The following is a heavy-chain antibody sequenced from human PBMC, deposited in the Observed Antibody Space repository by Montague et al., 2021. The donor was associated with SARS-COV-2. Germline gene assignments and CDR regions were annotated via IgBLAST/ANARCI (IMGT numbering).Heavy chain of an antibody. CDR1: GFSLSTSGVG. D-gene: IGHD6-13*01. V-gene: IGHV2-5*02. J-gene: IGHJ5*02. CDR3: AHSSIAAAGTTRGRFDP. CDR2: IYWDDDK. Sequence: PALVKPTQTLTLTCTFSGFSLSTSGVGVGWTRQPPGKALEWLAVIYWDDDKRYSPSLKSRLAITKDTSKNQVVLTLTNMDPVDTATYYYAHSSIAAAGTTRGRFDPWGQGALVTVSS.